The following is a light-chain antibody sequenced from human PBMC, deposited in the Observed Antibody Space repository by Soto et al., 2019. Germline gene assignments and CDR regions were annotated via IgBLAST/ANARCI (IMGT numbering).Light chain of an antibody. Sequence: EIVMTQSPATLSVSPGERATLSCRASQSVSSNLAWYQQKPGQAPRLLIYGASTRATGIPARFSGSGSGTEFTLTISSLQYEDFAVYYCQQFSSYPLTFGAGPKVDIK. CDR3: QQFSSYPLT. CDR1: QSVSSN. V-gene: IGKV3-15*01. J-gene: IGKJ4*01. CDR2: GAS.